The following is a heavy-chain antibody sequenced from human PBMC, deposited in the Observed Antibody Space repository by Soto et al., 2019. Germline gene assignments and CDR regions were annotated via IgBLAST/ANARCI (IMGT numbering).Heavy chain of an antibody. CDR3: TTGTVRAISIGMDV. J-gene: IGHJ6*02. D-gene: IGHD2-2*02. Sequence: GGSLRLSCAASGFSVSTNYMTWVRQAPGKGLEWVSVIYSGGSTYYADSVKGRFTISRDNSKNTLYLQMNSLRAEDTAVYYCTTGTVRAISIGMDVWGQGTTVTVSS. CDR1: GFSVSTNY. CDR2: IYSGGST. V-gene: IGHV3-53*01.